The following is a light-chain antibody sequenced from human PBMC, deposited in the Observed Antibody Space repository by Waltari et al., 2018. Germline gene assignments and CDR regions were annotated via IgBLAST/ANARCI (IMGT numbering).Light chain of an antibody. CDR2: RNE. V-gene: IGLV1-44*01. CDR1: YSNIGNNV. CDR3: AAWDDSLNGHWV. J-gene: IGLJ3*02. Sequence: QSVLTQPPSASGTPGQRVTFSCSGTYSNIGNNVVNWYQQLPGKAPKLLIDRNEQRPSGGPDRFSGSKSGSSASLAIGGLQSDDEADYYCAAWDDSLNGHWVFGGGTKVTVL.